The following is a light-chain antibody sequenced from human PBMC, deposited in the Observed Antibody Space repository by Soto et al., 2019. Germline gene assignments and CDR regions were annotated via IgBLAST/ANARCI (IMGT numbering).Light chain of an antibody. CDR3: QQYISYSHT. CDR2: EAS. CDR1: QSINTW. V-gene: IGKV1-5*03. J-gene: IGKJ2*01. Sequence: DIQMTQSPSTLSASVGDRVTITCRASQSINTWLAWYQQKPGKAPELLIYEASGLESGVPSRFSGSGSETEFTLTISSLQPDDFATYYCQQYISYSHTFGQGTKVEIK.